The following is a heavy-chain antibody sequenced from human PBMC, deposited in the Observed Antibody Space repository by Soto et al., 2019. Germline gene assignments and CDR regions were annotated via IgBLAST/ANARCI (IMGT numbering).Heavy chain of an antibody. V-gene: IGHV4-59*11. CDR1: GDSIKTHY. CDR2: IYYSGST. D-gene: IGHD2-2*03. CDR3: ASGWMAAFDN. J-gene: IGHJ4*02. Sequence: PSETLSLTCNVTGDSIKTHYWSWIRQAPGKGLEWIGYIYYSGSTLYNPSLKRRVTISADTAKNQFSLSLTSLTAADTAVYYCASGWMAAFDNWGQGTLVTVSS.